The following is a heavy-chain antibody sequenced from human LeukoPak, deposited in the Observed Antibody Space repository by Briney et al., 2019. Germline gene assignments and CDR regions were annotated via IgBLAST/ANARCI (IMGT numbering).Heavy chain of an antibody. J-gene: IGHJ3*02. V-gene: IGHV4-59*01. CDR3: ARDFGYYGSSGFLWAAFDI. CDR2: VYYSGST. D-gene: IGHD3-22*01. Sequence: SETLSLTRTVSGGSITNYYWSWIRQPPGKGLEWIGYVYYSGSTNYNPSLKSRVTISVDRSKNQFSLNLSSVAAADTAFYYCARDFGYYGSSGFLWAAFDIWGQGTMATVSS. CDR1: GGSITNYY.